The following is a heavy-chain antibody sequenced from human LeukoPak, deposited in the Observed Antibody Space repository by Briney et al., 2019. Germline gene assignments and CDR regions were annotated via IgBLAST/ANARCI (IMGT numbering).Heavy chain of an antibody. J-gene: IGHJ4*02. CDR3: ARYSSDYFDY. CDR1: GFSFSSYA. V-gene: IGHV3-23*01. D-gene: IGHD6-19*01. CDR2: ISGSGGST. Sequence: GGSLRLSCAASGFSFSSYAMSWVRQAPGKGLEWVSAISGSGGSTYYADSVKGRFTISRDNSKNALYLQMNSLRAEDTAVYYCARYSSDYFDYWGQGTLVTVSS.